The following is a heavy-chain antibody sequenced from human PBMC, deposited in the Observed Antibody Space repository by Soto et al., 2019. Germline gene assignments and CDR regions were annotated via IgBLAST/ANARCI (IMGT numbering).Heavy chain of an antibody. Sequence: GGSLRLSCAASGFTFSSYGMHWVRQAPGKGLEWAAVIWYDGSNKYYADSVKGRFTISRDNSKNTLYLQMNSLRAEDTAVYYCAREKEDYGYYYYGMDVWGQGTTVTVSS. CDR2: IWYDGSNK. V-gene: IGHV3-33*01. J-gene: IGHJ6*02. CDR3: AREKEDYGYYYYGMDV. D-gene: IGHD4-17*01. CDR1: GFTFSSYG.